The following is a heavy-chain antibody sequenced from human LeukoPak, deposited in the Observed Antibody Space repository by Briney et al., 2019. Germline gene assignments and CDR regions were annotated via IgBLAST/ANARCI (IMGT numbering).Heavy chain of an antibody. CDR1: GFTFSDYY. J-gene: IGHJ5*02. D-gene: IGHD2-2*01. Sequence: PGGSLRLSCAASGFTFSDYYMSWIRQSPGKGLEWFSYITSSGSTIYYADSVKGRFTISRDNAKNSLYLQINSLRAEDTAVYYCARVLGEDIVVVPAAIVWFDPWGQGTLVTVSS. CDR3: ARVLGEDIVVVPAAIVWFDP. V-gene: IGHV3-11*01. CDR2: ITSSGSTI.